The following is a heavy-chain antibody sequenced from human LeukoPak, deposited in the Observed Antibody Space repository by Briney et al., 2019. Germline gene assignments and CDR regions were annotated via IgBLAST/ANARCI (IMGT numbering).Heavy chain of an antibody. V-gene: IGHV3-74*01. CDR3: ARRVNSGTSYYSDS. Sequence: GVSLRLSCAASEFTFSNYWMNWVRQAPGKGLVWFSLINGDGSYTDYADSGKGRFTISRDDAKDTLDLKMNSLRAEDTAVYYCARRVNSGTSYYSDSWGQGTLVTASP. CDR2: INGDGSYT. D-gene: IGHD5-12*01. J-gene: IGHJ4*02. CDR1: EFTFSNYW.